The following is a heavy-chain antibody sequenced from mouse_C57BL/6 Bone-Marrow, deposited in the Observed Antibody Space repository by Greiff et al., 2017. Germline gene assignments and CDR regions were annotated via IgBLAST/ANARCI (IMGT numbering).Heavy chain of an antibody. V-gene: IGHV1-59*01. CDR1: GYTFTSYW. D-gene: IGHD1-1*01. CDR2: IDPADSYT. J-gene: IGHJ2*01. Sequence: QVQLLQPGAELVRPGTSVKLSCKASGYTFTSYWMHWVKQRPGQGLEWIGVIDPADSYTNYNQKLKGKATLTVDTSSSTAYMQLSSLTSEYSAVYYCARKSSGGYWGQGTTLTVSS. CDR3: ARKSSGGY.